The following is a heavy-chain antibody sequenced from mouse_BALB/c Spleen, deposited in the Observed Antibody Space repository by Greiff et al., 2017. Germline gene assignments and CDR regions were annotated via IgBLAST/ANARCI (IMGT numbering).Heavy chain of an antibody. CDR2: ISSGSSTI. V-gene: IGHV5-17*02. CDR1: GFTFSSFG. D-gene: IGHD1-1*01. Sequence: EVQLQESGGGLVQPGGSRKLSCAASGFTFSSFGMHWVRQAPEKGLEWVAYISSGSSTIYYADTVKGRFTISRDNPKNTLFLQMTSLRSEDTAMYYCARRGTVVYFDYWGQGTTLTVSS. CDR3: ARRGTVVYFDY. J-gene: IGHJ2*01.